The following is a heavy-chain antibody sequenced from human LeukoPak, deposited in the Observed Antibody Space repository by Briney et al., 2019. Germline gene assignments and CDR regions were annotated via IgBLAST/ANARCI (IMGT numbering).Heavy chain of an antibody. J-gene: IGHJ6*02. Sequence: SGGSLRLSCTTSGFTVGDHAMTWVRQAPGKGLEWVGFIRSNAYRRTAEYAASVKGRFTISRDDSRSVVYLQMNDLESEDTGVYYCSRGPIQLWVHNGVDVWGQGTTVTVSS. CDR1: GFTVGDHA. V-gene: IGHV3-49*04. CDR2: IRSNAYRRTA. CDR3: SRGPIQLWVHNGVDV. D-gene: IGHD5-18*01.